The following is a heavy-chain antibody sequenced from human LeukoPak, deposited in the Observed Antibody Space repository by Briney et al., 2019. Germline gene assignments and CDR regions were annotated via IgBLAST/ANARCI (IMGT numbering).Heavy chain of an antibody. CDR2: ISYDGSNK. CDR1: GFTVSNSF. J-gene: IGHJ3*01. D-gene: IGHD1-26*01. Sequence: GGSLRLSCAASGFTVSNSFMSWIRQAPGKGLEWVAVISYDGSNKYYADSVKGRFTISRDNSKNTLYLQMNSLRAEDTAVYYCSRAIVGVPAAFDFWGHGTMVTVSS. CDR3: SRAIVGVPAAFDF. V-gene: IGHV3-30-3*01.